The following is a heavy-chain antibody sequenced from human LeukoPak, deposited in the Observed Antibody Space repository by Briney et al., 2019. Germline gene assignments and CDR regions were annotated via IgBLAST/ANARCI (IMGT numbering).Heavy chain of an antibody. V-gene: IGHV3-53*04. CDR1: GFTFSSYW. J-gene: IGHJ3*02. Sequence: GGSLRLSCAASGFTFSSYWMSWVRQAPGKGLEWVSIIYSGGSTYYADSVKGRFTISRHNSKNTLYLQMNSLRAEDTAVYYCAREVGGSAFDIWGQGTMVTVSS. D-gene: IGHD3-16*01. CDR3: AREVGGSAFDI. CDR2: IYSGGST.